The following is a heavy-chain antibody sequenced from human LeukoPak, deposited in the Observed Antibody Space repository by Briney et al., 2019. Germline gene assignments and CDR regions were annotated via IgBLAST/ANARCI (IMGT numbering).Heavy chain of an antibody. CDR2: IYYSGST. V-gene: IGHV4-39*01. Sequence: SETLSLTCTVSGGSISSSSYYWGWIRQPPGKGLEWIGRIYYSGSTYYNPSLKSRVTISVDTSKNQFSLKLSSVTAADTAVYYCARTPIIAAANDYWGQGTLVTVSS. D-gene: IGHD6-13*01. CDR3: ARTPIIAAANDY. CDR1: GGSISSSSYY. J-gene: IGHJ4*02.